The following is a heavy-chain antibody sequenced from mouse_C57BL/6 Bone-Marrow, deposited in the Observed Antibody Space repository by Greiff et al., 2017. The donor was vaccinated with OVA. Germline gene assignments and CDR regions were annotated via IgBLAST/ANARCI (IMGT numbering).Heavy chain of an antibody. J-gene: IGHJ3*01. CDR1: GFTFSDYY. V-gene: IGHV5-12*01. Sequence: DVKLVESGGGLVQPGGSLKLSCAASGFTFSDYYMYWVRQTPEKRLEWVAYISNGGGSTYYPDTVKGRFTISRDNAKNTLYLQMSRLKSEDTAMYYCARLDYINYSWFAYWGQGTLVTVSA. CDR2: ISNGGGST. D-gene: IGHD2-5*01. CDR3: ARLDYINYSWFAY.